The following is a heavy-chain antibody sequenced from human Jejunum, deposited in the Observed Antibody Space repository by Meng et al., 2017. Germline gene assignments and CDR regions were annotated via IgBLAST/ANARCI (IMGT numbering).Heavy chain of an antibody. V-gene: IGHV4-39*01. J-gene: IGHJ4*02. CDR1: GGSISSRGYY. D-gene: IGHD6-13*01. CDR2: VFYSGTT. Sequence: QLQLQESGPGLVKPSETLSRTCTVSGGSISSRGYYWGWIRQPPGKGLEWIASVFYSGTTYYNPSLQSRVTISIDTSKNQFSMRLTSVTATDTSVYYCARLANSSPDYWGRGTLVTVSS. CDR3: ARLANSSPDY.